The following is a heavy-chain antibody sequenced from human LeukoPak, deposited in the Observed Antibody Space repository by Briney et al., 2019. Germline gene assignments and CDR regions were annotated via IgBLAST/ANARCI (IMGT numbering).Heavy chain of an antibody. D-gene: IGHD3-22*01. J-gene: IGHJ4*02. CDR3: TRGGYYYFDY. V-gene: IGHV3-74*01. Sequence: GGSLRLSCAASGFTFSSSWIHWVRQAPGKGLVWVSRINSDGSTINYADSVEGRFTVSRDNAKNTLYLQMNGLRAEDTAVYYCTRGGYYYFDYWGQGTLVTVSS. CDR2: INSDGSTI. CDR1: GFTFSSSW.